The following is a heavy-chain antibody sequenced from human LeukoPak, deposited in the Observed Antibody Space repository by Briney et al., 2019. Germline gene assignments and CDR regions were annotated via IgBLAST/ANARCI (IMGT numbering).Heavy chain of an antibody. CDR2: IYPGDSDT. CDR3: ARGGIAVAGTSFGMDV. D-gene: IGHD6-19*01. Sequence: GESLKISCKGSGYSFTNYWIGWVRQTPGNGLEWMGIIYPGDSDTRYIPSFQGQVTISADKSISSAYLQWSSLKASDTALYYCARGGIAVAGTSFGMDVWGQGTTVTVSS. V-gene: IGHV5-51*01. CDR1: GYSFTNYW. J-gene: IGHJ6*02.